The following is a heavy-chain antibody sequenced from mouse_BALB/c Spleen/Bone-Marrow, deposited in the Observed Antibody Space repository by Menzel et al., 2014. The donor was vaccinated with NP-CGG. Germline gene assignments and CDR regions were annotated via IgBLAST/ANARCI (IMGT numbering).Heavy chain of an antibody. V-gene: IGHV2-6-7*01. CDR2: IWGDGST. CDR1: GFSLTGYG. CDR3: ARVPLLRSSYAMDY. J-gene: IGHJ4*01. Sequence: VMLVESGPGLVSPSQSLSIPCTVSGFSLTGYGVNWVRQPPGKGLEWLGMIWGDGSTDYNSALKSRLSISKDNSKSQVFLKVNSLQTDDTARYYCARVPLLRSSYAMDYWGQGTSVTVSS. D-gene: IGHD1-1*01.